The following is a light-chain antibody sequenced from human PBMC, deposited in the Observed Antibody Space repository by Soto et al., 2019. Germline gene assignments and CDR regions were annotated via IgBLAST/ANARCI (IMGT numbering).Light chain of an antibody. CDR3: QSYDSSLSGVV. Sequence: QSVLTQPPSVSGAPGQRVTISCTGSSSKIGAGYDVHWYQHLPGTAPKLLIYGNINRPSGVPDRFSGSKSGTSASLAITGLQAEDEADYYCQSYDSSLSGVVFGGGTKLTVL. V-gene: IGLV1-40*01. CDR1: SSKIGAGYD. J-gene: IGLJ2*01. CDR2: GNI.